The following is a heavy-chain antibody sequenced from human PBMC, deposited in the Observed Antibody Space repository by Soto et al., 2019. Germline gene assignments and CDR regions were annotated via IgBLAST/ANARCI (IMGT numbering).Heavy chain of an antibody. V-gene: IGHV3-23*01. CDR1: GFSFSSYA. Sequence: EVQLLESGGGLVQPGGSLRLSCAASGFSFSSYAMSWVRQAPGRGLEWVSAISGSGGSTYYADSVKGRFTISRDNSKNTLYLQMNRLRAEDTAVYYFAKDFGIAAPGVYFQRWGQGTLVTVSS. CDR3: AKDFGIAAPGVYFQR. CDR2: ISGSGGST. J-gene: IGHJ1*01. D-gene: IGHD6-13*01.